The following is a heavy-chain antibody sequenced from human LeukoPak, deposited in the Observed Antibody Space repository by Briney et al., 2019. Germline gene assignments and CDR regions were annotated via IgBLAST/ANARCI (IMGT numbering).Heavy chain of an antibody. CDR3: AREYFANTD. CDR1: GFTFSSYG. CDR2: IGSSSSYI. D-gene: IGHD2-8*01. Sequence: SGGSLRLSCAASGFTFSSYGMSWVRQAPGKGLEWVSSIGSSSSYIYYADSVKGRFTISRDNAKNSLYLQMNSLRAEDTAVYYCAREYFANTDWGQGTLVTVSS. J-gene: IGHJ4*02. V-gene: IGHV3-21*01.